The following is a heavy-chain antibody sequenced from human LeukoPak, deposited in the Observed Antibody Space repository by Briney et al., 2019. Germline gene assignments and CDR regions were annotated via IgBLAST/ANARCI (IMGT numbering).Heavy chain of an antibody. CDR3: ATKQWLAPPPDS. J-gene: IGHJ4*02. D-gene: IGHD6-19*01. Sequence: GGSLRLSCAASGFTFSKYCMLWVRQAPGRGLESVSRTNTDGTVTTYADSVKGRFTVSRDNADNTMFLQMNSVRDEDTAVYYCATKQWLAPPPDSWGQGTPVTVSS. CDR2: TNTDGTVT. CDR1: GFTFSKYC. V-gene: IGHV3-74*01.